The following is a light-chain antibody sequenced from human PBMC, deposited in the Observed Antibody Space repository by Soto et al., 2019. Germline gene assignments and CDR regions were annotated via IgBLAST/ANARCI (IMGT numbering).Light chain of an antibody. V-gene: IGKV3-11*01. CDR2: DTY. Sequence: EIVLTQSPATLSVYPGERATLSCWARRSFGNYIAWYQQKPGQIPRLLISDTYNRAAGIPARFSGSGSGAAFSLIISSLEPEDSAIYYCQHRANWPMLVFGGGTKVEIK. J-gene: IGKJ4*01. CDR1: RSFGNY. CDR3: QHRANWPMLV.